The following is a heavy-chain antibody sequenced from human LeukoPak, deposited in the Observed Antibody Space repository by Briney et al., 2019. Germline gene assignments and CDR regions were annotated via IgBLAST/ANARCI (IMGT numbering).Heavy chain of an antibody. CDR1: GGSISSYY. CDR3: ASLRVLFFGAPLPPPSHYYIDV. CDR2: IYYSGST. J-gene: IGHJ6*03. V-gene: IGHV4-59*01. Sequence: PSETLSLTCTVSGGSISSYYWSWLRQPPGKGLEWIGYIYYSGSTNQNPSLQSRVTTSVDTSKNQFSLKLTSVTAADPAVYYCASLRVLFFGAPLPPPSHYYIDVWGKGTPVTVSS. D-gene: IGHD3-10*01.